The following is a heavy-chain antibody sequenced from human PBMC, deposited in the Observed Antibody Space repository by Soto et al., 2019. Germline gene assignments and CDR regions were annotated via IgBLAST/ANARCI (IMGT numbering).Heavy chain of an antibody. J-gene: IGHJ6*02. V-gene: IGHV5-51*01. CDR3: ARGADYYDSSGYYSGDYYYGMDV. D-gene: IGHD3-22*01. Sequence: GASLKISCKGSGYSFTSYWIGWVRQMPGKGLEWMGIIYPGDSDTRYSPSFQGQVTISADKSISTAYLQWSSLKASDTAMYYCARGADYYDSSGYYSGDYYYGMDVWGQGTTVTVSS. CDR2: IYPGDSDT. CDR1: GYSFTSYW.